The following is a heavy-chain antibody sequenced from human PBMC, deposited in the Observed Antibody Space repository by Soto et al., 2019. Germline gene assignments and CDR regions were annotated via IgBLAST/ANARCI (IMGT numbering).Heavy chain of an antibody. CDR3: ARYYYDSSGYYYFDY. V-gene: IGHV4-59*08. D-gene: IGHD3-22*01. CDR2: IYYSGST. J-gene: IGHJ4*02. Sequence: SETLSLTCTVSGGSISSYYWSWIRQPPGKGLEWIGYIYYSGSTNYNPSLKSRVTISVDTSKNQFSLKLSSVTAADTAVYYCARYYYDSSGYYYFDYWGQGTLVTVSS. CDR1: GGSISSYY.